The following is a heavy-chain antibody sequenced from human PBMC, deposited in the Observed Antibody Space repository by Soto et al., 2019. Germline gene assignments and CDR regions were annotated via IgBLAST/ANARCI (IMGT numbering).Heavy chain of an antibody. D-gene: IGHD3-22*01. CDR2: IKQDGSEK. J-gene: IGHJ4*02. Sequence: GGSLRLSCAASGFTFSSYWMSWVRQAPGKGLEWVANIKQDGSEKYYVDSVKGRFTISRDNAKNSLYLQMNSVRAEDTAVYYCASFEYYDSSGFYYWGQGTLVTVSS. V-gene: IGHV3-7*01. CDR3: ASFEYYDSSGFYY. CDR1: GFTFSSYW.